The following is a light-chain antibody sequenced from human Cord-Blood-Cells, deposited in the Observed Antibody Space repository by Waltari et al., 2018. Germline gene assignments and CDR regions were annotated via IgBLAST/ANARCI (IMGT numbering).Light chain of an antibody. CDR1: RGDSGGYND. Sequence: QSALTQPASVSGSPGQSITISCTGTRGDSGGYNDVSWYQQHPGKAPKLMIYAVSNRPTGVANRFSGSKSGNTASLTISGLQAEDEADYYCSSYTSSSTWVFGGGTKLTVL. J-gene: IGLJ3*02. CDR2: AVS. CDR3: SSYTSSSTWV. V-gene: IGLV2-14*01.